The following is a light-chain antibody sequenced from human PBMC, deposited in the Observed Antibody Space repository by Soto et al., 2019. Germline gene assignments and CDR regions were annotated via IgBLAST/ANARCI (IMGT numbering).Light chain of an antibody. Sequence: EIVMTQSPATLSVSPGERATLSCRASQTISSNLAWYQQRPGQAPRLLIHGASTRATGVPARFSGSGSGTEFTLTISSLQSEDSAAYYCQQYHNWPPQYTFGQGTKLQIK. CDR2: GAS. CDR3: QQYHNWPPQYT. V-gene: IGKV3-15*01. CDR1: QTISSN. J-gene: IGKJ2*01.